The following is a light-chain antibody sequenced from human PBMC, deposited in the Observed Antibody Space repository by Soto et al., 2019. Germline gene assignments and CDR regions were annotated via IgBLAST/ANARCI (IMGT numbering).Light chain of an antibody. V-gene: IGLV2-23*01. J-gene: IGLJ3*02. CDR2: EGS. CDR1: SRDVGSYNL. Sequence: QSVLTQPASVSGSPGQSITISCTGTSRDVGSYNLVSWYQKHPGKAPKLIIYEGSKRPSGVSDRFSGSKSGNTASLTISGLQAEDESDYYCCSYAGSNTWVFDGGTKLTVL. CDR3: CSYAGSNTWV.